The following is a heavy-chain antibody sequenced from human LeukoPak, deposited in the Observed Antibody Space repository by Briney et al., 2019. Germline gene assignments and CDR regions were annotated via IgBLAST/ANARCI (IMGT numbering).Heavy chain of an antibody. D-gene: IGHD3-22*01. CDR3: ARAAKYYYDSSGYCYY. J-gene: IGHJ4*02. V-gene: IGHV1-69*10. Sequence: SVKVSCKASGGTFSSYAISWVRQAPGQGLEWMGWMNPNSGNTGYAQKFQGRVTITADKSTSTAYMELSSLRSEDTAVYYCARAAKYYYDSSGYCYYWGQGTLVTVSS. CDR1: GGTFSSYA. CDR2: MNPNSGNT.